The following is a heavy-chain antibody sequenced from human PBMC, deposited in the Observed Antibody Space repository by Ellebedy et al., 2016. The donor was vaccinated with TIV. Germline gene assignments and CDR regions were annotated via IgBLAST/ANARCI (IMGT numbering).Heavy chain of an antibody. D-gene: IGHD3-22*01. J-gene: IGHJ4*02. Sequence: AASVKVSCKASGYTFTDYYIHWMRQAPGQGLEWVAWINPKDGGTAFAQKVQGRLILTGDTSITTAYMELNWLRSDDTAVYYCVRDLTNYGSSSYWGQGTLVTVSS. V-gene: IGHV1-2*02. CDR2: INPKDGGT. CDR1: GYTFTDYY. CDR3: VRDLTNYGSSSY.